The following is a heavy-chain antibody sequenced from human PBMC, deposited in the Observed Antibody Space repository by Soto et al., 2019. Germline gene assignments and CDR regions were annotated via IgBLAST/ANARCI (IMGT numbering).Heavy chain of an antibody. CDR3: ARMGEYQLLGDYYYYYMDV. CDR1: GGSISSYY. V-gene: IGHV4-59*08. Sequence: SETLSLTCTVSGGSISSYYWSWIRQPPGKGLEWIGYIYYSGSTNYNPSLKSRVTISVDTSKSQFSLKLSSVTAADTAVYYCARMGEYQLLGDYYYYYMDVWGKGTTVTVSS. J-gene: IGHJ6*03. D-gene: IGHD2-2*01. CDR2: IYYSGST.